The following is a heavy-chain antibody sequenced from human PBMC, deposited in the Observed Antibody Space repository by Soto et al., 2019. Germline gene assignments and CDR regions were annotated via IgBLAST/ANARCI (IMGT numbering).Heavy chain of an antibody. CDR1: GFTFSSYS. J-gene: IGHJ3*02. D-gene: IGHD1-1*01. CDR2: ISSSSSYI. Sequence: GGSLRLSCAASGFTFSSYSMNWVRQAPGKGLEWVSSISSSSSYIYYADSVRGRFTISRDNAKNSLYLQMNSLRAEDTAVYYCARDASTSVQGDAFDIWGQGTMVTVSS. V-gene: IGHV3-21*01. CDR3: ARDASTSVQGDAFDI.